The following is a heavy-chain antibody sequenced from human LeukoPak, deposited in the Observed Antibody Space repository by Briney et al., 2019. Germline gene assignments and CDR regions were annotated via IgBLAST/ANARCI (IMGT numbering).Heavy chain of an antibody. D-gene: IGHD3-22*01. CDR1: GYTFTGYY. CDR3: ARGILITDYYDSSGPPGY. Sequence: ASVKVSCKASGYTFTGYYMRWVRQAPGQGLEWMGRINPNSGGTNYAQKFQGRVTMTRDTSISTAYMELSRLRSDDTAVYYCARGILITDYYDSSGPPGYWGQGTLVTVSS. V-gene: IGHV1-2*06. CDR2: INPNSGGT. J-gene: IGHJ4*02.